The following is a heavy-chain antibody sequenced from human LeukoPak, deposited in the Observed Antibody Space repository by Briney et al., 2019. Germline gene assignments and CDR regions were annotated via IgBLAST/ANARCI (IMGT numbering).Heavy chain of an antibody. Sequence: AGRSLRLSCAASGFTFSSYAMHWVRQAPGKGLEWVAVISYDGSNKYYADSVKGRFTISRDNSKNTLYLQMNSLRAEDTAVYYCAKGRYYYGSGSLDDYWGQGTLVTVSS. V-gene: IGHV3-30-3*01. CDR2: ISYDGSNK. D-gene: IGHD3-10*01. J-gene: IGHJ4*02. CDR1: GFTFSSYA. CDR3: AKGRYYYGSGSLDDY.